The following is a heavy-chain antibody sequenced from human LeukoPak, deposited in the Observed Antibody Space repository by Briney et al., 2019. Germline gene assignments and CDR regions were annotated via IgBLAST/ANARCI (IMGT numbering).Heavy chain of an antibody. J-gene: IGHJ4*02. CDR1: GFTFSSYS. CDR3: ARLGYCSGGSCY. Sequence: PGGSLRLSWAPSGFTFSSYSMNWVRQAPGKGRGCVSSISSSSSYIYYADSVKGRFTISRDNAKNSLYLQMNSLRAEDTAVYYCARLGYCSGGSCYWGQGTLVTVSS. CDR2: ISSSSSYI. V-gene: IGHV3-21*01. D-gene: IGHD2-15*01.